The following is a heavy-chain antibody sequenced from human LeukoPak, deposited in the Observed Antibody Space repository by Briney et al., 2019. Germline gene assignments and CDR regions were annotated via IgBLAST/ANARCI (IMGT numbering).Heavy chain of an antibody. D-gene: IGHD2-2*01. V-gene: IGHV1-2*02. CDR3: AREYIVVVPAAISWFDP. CDR1: GYTFTSYG. CDR2: INPNSGGT. Sequence: GASVKVSCKASGYTFTSYGISWVRQAPGQGLEWMGWINPNSGGTNYAQKFQGRVTMTRDTSISTAYMELSRLRSDDTAVYYCAREYIVVVPAAISWFDPWGQGTLVTVSS. J-gene: IGHJ5*02.